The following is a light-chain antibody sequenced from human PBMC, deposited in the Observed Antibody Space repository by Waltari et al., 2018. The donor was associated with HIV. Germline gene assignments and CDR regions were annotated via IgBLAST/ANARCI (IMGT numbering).Light chain of an antibody. Sequence: DIQMTQSPSTLSSSLGARVILTCRASQSINNWVAWYQQKPGKSPKLLIYKASRLESGVPSTFSGSGYGTEFTLTISSLQPDDCATYYCQQYYTYSYTFGQGTKLEI. V-gene: IGKV1-5*03. CDR2: KAS. J-gene: IGKJ2*01. CDR1: QSINNW. CDR3: QQYYTYSYT.